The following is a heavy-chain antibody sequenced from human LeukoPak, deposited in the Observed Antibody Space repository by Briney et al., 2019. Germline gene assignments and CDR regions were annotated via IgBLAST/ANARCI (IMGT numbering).Heavy chain of an antibody. D-gene: IGHD2-2*01. CDR2: ISYDGSNK. V-gene: IGHV3-30*04. Sequence: GRSLRLSCAASGFTFSSYAMHWVRQAPGKGLEWVAVISYDGSNKYYADSVKGRFTTSRDNSKNTLYLQMNSLRAEDTAVYYCARGVVPAAYYYYGMDVWGKGTTVTVSS. CDR1: GFTFSSYA. CDR3: ARGVVPAAYYYYGMDV. J-gene: IGHJ6*04.